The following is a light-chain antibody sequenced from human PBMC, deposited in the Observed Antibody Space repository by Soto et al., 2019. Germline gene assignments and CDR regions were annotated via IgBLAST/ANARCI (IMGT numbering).Light chain of an antibody. CDR2: GVY. CDR3: SYFQHPYVYV. Sequence: QSVLTQPASVSGSPGQSITISCTGTGSDIGAYNYVSWYQQHPGKAPKLIIYGVYHRPSGVSTRFSASKSAYTASLTISGLQAEAVADYYCSYFQHPYVYVSGTETKVT. J-gene: IGLJ1*01. V-gene: IGLV2-14*01. CDR1: GSDIGAYNY.